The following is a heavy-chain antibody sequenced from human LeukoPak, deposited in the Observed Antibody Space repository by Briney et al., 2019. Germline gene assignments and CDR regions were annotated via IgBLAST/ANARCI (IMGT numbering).Heavy chain of an antibody. D-gene: IGHD6-13*01. CDR1: GFTFSNYW. V-gene: IGHV3-7*05. CDR2: IKEDGSEK. J-gene: IGHJ4*02. Sequence: EGSLRLSCASSGFTFSNYWMSWVRQAPGKGVEWVANIKEDGSEKDYVDSVKGRFTISRDNPKNSLYLQMNSLRAEDTAIYYCARDWGAAGLWDYWGQGTLVTVSS. CDR3: ARDWGAAGLWDY.